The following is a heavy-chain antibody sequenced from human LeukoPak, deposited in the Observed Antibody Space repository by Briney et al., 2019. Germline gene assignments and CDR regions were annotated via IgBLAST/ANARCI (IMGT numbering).Heavy chain of an antibody. CDR1: GGSFSGYY. Sequence: SETLSLTCAVYGGSFSGYYWSWIRQPPGKGLEWIGEINHSGSTNYNPSLKSRVTISVDTSNNQFSLKLSSVTAADTAVYYCARGFQAFDYWGQGTLVTVSS. V-gene: IGHV4-34*01. CDR2: INHSGST. CDR3: ARGFQAFDY. J-gene: IGHJ4*02.